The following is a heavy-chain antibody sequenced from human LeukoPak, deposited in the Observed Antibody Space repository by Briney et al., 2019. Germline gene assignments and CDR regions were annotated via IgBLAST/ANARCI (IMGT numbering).Heavy chain of an antibody. V-gene: IGHV3-53*01. Sequence: PGGSLRLSCAASGFTVSSNYMSWVRQARGKGLEWVSVIYSGGSTYCTDGVKGRFTISRDNSKNTLYLQMNSLRAEDTAVYYCARDRDSSSWYYFDYWGQGTLVTVSS. CDR1: GFTVSSNY. D-gene: IGHD6-13*01. J-gene: IGHJ4*02. CDR2: IYSGGST. CDR3: ARDRDSSSWYYFDY.